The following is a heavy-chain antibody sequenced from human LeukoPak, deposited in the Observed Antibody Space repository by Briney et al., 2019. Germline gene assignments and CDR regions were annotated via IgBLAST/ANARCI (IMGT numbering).Heavy chain of an antibody. J-gene: IGHJ4*02. D-gene: IGHD3-22*01. CDR2: ISGSGGST. Sequence: GGSLRLSCAASGFTFSTYAMSWVRQAPGKGLEWVSAISGSGGSTYYADSVEGRFTISRDNSKNTLYLQMNSLRVEDTAAYYCAKRGYDSNGYYGYFDYWGQGALVTVSS. CDR1: GFTFSTYA. V-gene: IGHV3-23*01. CDR3: AKRGYDSNGYYGYFDY.